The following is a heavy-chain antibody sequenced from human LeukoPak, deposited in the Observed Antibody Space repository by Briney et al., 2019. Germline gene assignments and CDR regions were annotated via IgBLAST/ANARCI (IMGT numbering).Heavy chain of an antibody. Sequence: GGSLRLSCAASGFTFSTYWMHWVHQGPGKGLVWVSRIDSDGSTTIYADSVKGRFTISRDNAKNTLYLQMDSLRAEDTAVYYCARGGGDHAFDVWGQGTMVTVSS. CDR2: IDSDGSTT. CDR3: ARGGGDHAFDV. D-gene: IGHD2-21*02. J-gene: IGHJ3*01. V-gene: IGHV3-74*01. CDR1: GFTFSTYW.